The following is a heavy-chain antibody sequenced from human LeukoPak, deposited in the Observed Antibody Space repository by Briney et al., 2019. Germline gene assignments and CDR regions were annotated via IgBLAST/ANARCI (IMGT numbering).Heavy chain of an antibody. J-gene: IGHJ6*03. D-gene: IGHD3-3*01. CDR2: ITISSGYT. CDR1: GFTFSSYS. Sequence: GGYLRLSCAASGFTFSSYSMNWVRKAPGKGLEWVSSITISSGYTYYADTVKGRFTISRDNAKNSLYLQMNSLRAEDTAVYYCARVYLNYDFWSGYYTGANYMDVWGKGTTVTVSS. V-gene: IGHV3-21*01. CDR3: ARVYLNYDFWSGYYTGANYMDV.